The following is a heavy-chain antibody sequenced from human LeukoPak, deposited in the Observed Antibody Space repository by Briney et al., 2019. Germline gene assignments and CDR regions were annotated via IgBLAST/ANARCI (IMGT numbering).Heavy chain of an antibody. V-gene: IGHV3-23*01. CDR1: GFTFSSYA. Sequence: PGGSLRLSCAASGFTFSSYAMSWVRQAPGKGLEWVSAISDSGGSTYYADSVKGRFTISRDNSKNTLYLQMNSLRAEDTAVYYCAKDVSSDWYAEFDYWGQGTLVTVSS. CDR3: AKDVSSDWYAEFDY. CDR2: ISDSGGST. J-gene: IGHJ4*02. D-gene: IGHD6-19*01.